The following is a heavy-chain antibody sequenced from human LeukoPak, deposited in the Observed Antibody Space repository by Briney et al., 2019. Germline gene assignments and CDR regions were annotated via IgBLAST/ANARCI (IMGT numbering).Heavy chain of an antibody. CDR2: ISSSSSYI. Sequence: GGSLRLSCTASGFTFSSYSMNWVRQAPGKGLEWVSSISSSSSYIYYADSVKGRFTISRDNAKNSLYLQMNSLRAEDTAVYYCARDRCGGSCYLDYWGQGTLVTVSS. J-gene: IGHJ4*02. D-gene: IGHD2-15*01. CDR3: ARDRCGGSCYLDY. V-gene: IGHV3-21*01. CDR1: GFTFSSYS.